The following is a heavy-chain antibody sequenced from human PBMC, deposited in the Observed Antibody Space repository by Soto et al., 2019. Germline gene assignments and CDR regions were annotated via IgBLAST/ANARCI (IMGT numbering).Heavy chain of an antibody. Sequence: LKISCHGSGYTFFSFWIVWVRQVPGKGLEWVGRIDPGDSSATYSPTFQGHVTISADRSTRSAYLQWRSLRASDTAIYFCARRYCSRADCYSDSWGQGSLVTVYS. J-gene: IGHJ4*02. CDR3: ARRYCSRADCYSDS. V-gene: IGHV5-10-1*01. D-gene: IGHD2-2*01. CDR1: GYTFFSFW. CDR2: IDPGDSSA.